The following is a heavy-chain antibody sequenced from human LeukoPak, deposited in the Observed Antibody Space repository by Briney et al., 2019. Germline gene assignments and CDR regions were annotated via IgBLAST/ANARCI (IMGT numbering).Heavy chain of an antibody. Sequence: ASVKVSCKASGYTFTSYDINWVRQATGQGLEWMGWMNPNSGNIGYAQKFQGRVTMTRNTSISTAYMELSSLRSEDTAVYYCASGYSGNYYAVYWGQGTLVTVSS. CDR3: ASGYSGNYYAVY. D-gene: IGHD1-26*01. CDR1: GYTFTSYD. J-gene: IGHJ4*02. V-gene: IGHV1-8*01. CDR2: MNPNSGNI.